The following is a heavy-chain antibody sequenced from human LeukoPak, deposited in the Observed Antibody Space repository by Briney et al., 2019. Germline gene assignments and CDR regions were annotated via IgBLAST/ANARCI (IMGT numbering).Heavy chain of an antibody. J-gene: IGHJ4*02. V-gene: IGHV1-69*04. Sequence: SVKVSCKASGYTFNKFGITWMRQAPGQGLEWMGRIIPILGIANYAQKFQGRVTITADKSTSTAYMELSSLRSEDTAVYYCAREKGITSHPLTNWGQGTLVTVSS. CDR2: IIPILGIA. D-gene: IGHD2-2*01. CDR3: AREKGITSHPLTN. CDR1: GYTFNKFG.